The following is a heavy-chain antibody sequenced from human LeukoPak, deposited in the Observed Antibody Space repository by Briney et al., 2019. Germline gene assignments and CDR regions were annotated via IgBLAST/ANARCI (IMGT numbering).Heavy chain of an antibody. V-gene: IGHV6-1*01. D-gene: IGHD3-3*01. J-gene: IGHJ4*02. Sequence: SQTLSLTCAISGDSVSSNGASWNWIRQSPSRGLEWLGRTYYRSQQWHSDYAPSVKGRITLNPDTSKNQFSLQLNSMTLEDTALYYCGRETDFGVVTNWGQGTLVTVSS. CDR1: GDSVSSNGAS. CDR2: TYYRSQQWHS. CDR3: GRETDFGVVTN.